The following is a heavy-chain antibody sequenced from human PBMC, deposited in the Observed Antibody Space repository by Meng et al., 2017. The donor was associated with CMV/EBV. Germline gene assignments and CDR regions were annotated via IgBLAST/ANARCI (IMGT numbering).Heavy chain of an antibody. CDR3: AMSITIFGVVTHYYYYYGMDV. J-gene: IGHJ6*02. CDR1: GVTFSSYA. D-gene: IGHD3-3*01. V-gene: IGHV1-69*10. Sequence: SVKVSCKASGVTFSSYAISWVRQAPGQGLEWMGGIIPILGIANYAQKFQGRVTITADKSTSTAYMELSSLRSEDTAVYYCAMSITIFGVVTHYYYYYGMDVWGQGTTVTVSS. CDR2: IIPILGIA.